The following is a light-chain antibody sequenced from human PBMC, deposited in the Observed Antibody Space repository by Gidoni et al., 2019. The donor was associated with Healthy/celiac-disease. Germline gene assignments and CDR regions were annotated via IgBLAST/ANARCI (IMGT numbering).Light chain of an antibody. Sequence: DIQFTQSPSFLSASVGARVTITCRASQGISSYLDWYQQKPGKAPKLLIYAASTLQSGVPSRFRGSGSGTEFTLTISSLQPEDFATYYCQQLNSYPKTFGQGTRLEIK. CDR1: QGISSY. CDR2: AAS. CDR3: QQLNSYPKT. V-gene: IGKV1-9*01. J-gene: IGKJ5*01.